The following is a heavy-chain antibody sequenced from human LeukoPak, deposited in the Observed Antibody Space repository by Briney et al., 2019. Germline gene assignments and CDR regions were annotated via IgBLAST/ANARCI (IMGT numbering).Heavy chain of an antibody. CDR1: GGSVSGYY. V-gene: IGHV4-59*02. CDR2: VYYSGST. J-gene: IGHJ4*02. D-gene: IGHD2-15*01. Sequence: SETLSLTCVVSGGSVSGYYCGWIRQPPGRGLEWIGYVYYSGSTNYNPSFKSRITISVDTSRNQFSLQLSSVTAADTAVYYCARIHRYCSGGACYVLDNWGQGTLVAVSS. CDR3: ARIHRYCSGGACYVLDN.